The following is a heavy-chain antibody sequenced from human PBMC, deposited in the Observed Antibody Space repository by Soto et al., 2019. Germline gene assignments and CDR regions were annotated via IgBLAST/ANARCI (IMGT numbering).Heavy chain of an antibody. V-gene: IGHV3-74*01. Sequence: EVQLVESGGGLVQPGGSLRVSCAASGFTFSSYWMHWVRQAPGKGLVWVSRINSDGSSTSYADSVKGRFTISRDNAKNTLYLQMNSLRAEDTAIYYCARRGAVAGLHYWGEGTLVPVSP. D-gene: IGHD6-19*01. J-gene: IGHJ4*02. CDR2: INSDGSST. CDR1: GFTFSSYW. CDR3: ARRGAVAGLHY.